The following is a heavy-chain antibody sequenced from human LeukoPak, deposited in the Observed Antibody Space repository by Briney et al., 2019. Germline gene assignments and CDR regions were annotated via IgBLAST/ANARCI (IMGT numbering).Heavy chain of an antibody. CDR1: GFTFSSYA. CDR2: ISYDGSNK. J-gene: IGHJ6*04. Sequence: PGRSLRLSCAASGFTFSSYAMHWVRQAPGKGLEWVAVISYDGSNKYYADSVKGRFTISRDNSKNTLYLQMNSPRAEDTAVYYCQVPTKNYDILTGSAYYYYGMDVWGKGTTVTVSS. D-gene: IGHD3-9*01. CDR3: QVPTKNYDILTGSAYYYYGMDV. V-gene: IGHV3-30*04.